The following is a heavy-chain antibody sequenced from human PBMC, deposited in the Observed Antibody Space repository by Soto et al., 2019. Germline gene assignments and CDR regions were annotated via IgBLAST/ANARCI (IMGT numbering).Heavy chain of an antibody. V-gene: IGHV3-53*01. CDR1: GFTVDNNY. CDR2: IYPGYST. D-gene: IGHD6-13*01. Sequence: GGSLRLSCAASGFTVDNNYMSWVRQAPGKGLEWVSIIYPGYSTYYTDSVKGRSTISRDNSKNTLYLQMNSLRAEDTAVYYCARAGTSSSWNYFNNWGQGTLVTVSS. CDR3: ARAGTSSSWNYFNN. J-gene: IGHJ4*02.